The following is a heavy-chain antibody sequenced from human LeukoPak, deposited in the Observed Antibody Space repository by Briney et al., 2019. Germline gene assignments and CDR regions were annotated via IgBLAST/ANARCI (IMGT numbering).Heavy chain of an antibody. Sequence: ASVKVSCKASGYTFTNYYMHWVRQAPGQGLEWMGFINPSGGNTNYAQKFQGRVTMTRDTSTSTVYMEMSSLRSEDTAVYYCARNSASGLDYWGQGTLVTVSS. CDR2: INPSGGNT. CDR3: ARNSASGLDY. J-gene: IGHJ4*02. D-gene: IGHD1-26*01. CDR1: GYTFTNYY. V-gene: IGHV1-46*01.